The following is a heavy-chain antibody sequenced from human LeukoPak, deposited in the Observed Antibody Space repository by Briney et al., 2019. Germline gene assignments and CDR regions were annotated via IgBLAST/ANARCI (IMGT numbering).Heavy chain of an antibody. Sequence: GGSLRLSCAASGFTFRNYWMSWVRQAPGEGLEWVANIRPDGSQKYYVDSARGRFTISRDNAKSSLYLQMSSLRPEDTATYYCARDFQPRYCSSSSCSPAWGQGTMVTVSS. J-gene: IGHJ3*01. CDR3: ARDFQPRYCSSSSCSPA. CDR1: GFTFRNYW. V-gene: IGHV3-7*03. D-gene: IGHD2-2*01. CDR2: IRPDGSQK.